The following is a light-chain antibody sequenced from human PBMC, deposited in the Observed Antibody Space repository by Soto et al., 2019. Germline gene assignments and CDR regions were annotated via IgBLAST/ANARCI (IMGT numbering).Light chain of an antibody. J-gene: IGLJ2*01. CDR3: SSYTGSSTLL. CDR1: SRDVGGYNY. Sequence: QSVLTQPASVSGSPGQSITISCTGTSRDVGGYNYVSWYHQHPGKAPKLMIYEVSNRPSGVSNRFSGSKSGKTASLTISGLQAEDEGVYYCSSYTGSSTLLFGGGTQLTVL. V-gene: IGLV2-14*01. CDR2: EVS.